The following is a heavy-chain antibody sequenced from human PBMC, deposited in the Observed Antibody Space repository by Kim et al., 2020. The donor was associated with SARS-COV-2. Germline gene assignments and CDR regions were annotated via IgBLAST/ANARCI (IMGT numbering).Heavy chain of an antibody. CDR1: GFTFSSYA. J-gene: IGHJ4*02. V-gene: IGHV3-30*04. D-gene: IGHD3-9*01. CDR3: ARDQYDDILTGYEY. CDR2: ISYDGSNK. Sequence: GGSLRLSCAAPGFTFSSYAMHWVRQAPGKGLEWVAVISYDGSNKYYADSVKGRFTISRDNSKNTLYLQMNSLRAEDTAVYYCARDQYDDILTGYEYWGQGTLVTVSS.